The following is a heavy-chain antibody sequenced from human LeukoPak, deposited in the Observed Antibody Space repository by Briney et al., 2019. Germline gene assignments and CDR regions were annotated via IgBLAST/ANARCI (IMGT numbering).Heavy chain of an antibody. D-gene: IGHD6-13*01. CDR1: GDSLTSGSCY. CDR2: VYYSGST. V-gene: IGHV4-61*01. J-gene: IGHJ3*02. Sequence: PSETLSLTCTVSGDSLTSGSCYWSWIRQPPGRGLEWIGYVYYSGSTNYNPSLKSRVTMSVDTSKNQFSLMLISVTAADTAVYYCARGYSSSWYPSAFDIWGQGTMVTVSS. CDR3: ARGYSSSWYPSAFDI.